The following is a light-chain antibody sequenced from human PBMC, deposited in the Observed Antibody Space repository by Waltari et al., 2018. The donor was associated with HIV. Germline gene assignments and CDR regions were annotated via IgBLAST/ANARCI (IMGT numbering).Light chain of an antibody. CDR3: QQSNTFPLT. J-gene: IGKJ4*01. CDR2: YIS. V-gene: IGKV1-12*01. Sequence: DIQVTQSPSSVSASVGDRVTITCRASQDVQKWFALYQQRPAKAPTLLFYYISTLESGVPSRFCGSGSGTDFTLTINSLQPEDSATYYCQQSNTFPLTFGGGSKVEIK. CDR1: QDVQKW.